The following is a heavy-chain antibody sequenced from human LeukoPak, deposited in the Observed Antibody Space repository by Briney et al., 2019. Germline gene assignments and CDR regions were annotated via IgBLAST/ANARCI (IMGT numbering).Heavy chain of an antibody. CDR2: LQYHGGDI. J-gene: IGHJ4*02. CDR3: ARGGLFAYYFDY. Sequence: PGGSLRLSCAAAGFTFSNYGMHWVRQAPDKGLEWVVFLQYHGGDIHYADSVEGRFTISRDNAKNTVYLEINSLRAEDTAVYYCARGGLFAYYFDYWGQGTLVTVSS. D-gene: IGHD3-10*02. CDR1: GFTFSNYG. V-gene: IGHV3-30*02.